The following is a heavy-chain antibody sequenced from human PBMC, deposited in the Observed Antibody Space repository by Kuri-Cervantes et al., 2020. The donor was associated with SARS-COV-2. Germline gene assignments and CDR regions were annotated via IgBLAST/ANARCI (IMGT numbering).Heavy chain of an antibody. Sequence: GESLKISCAASGFTFDDYGMSWVRQAPGKGLEWVSGINWNGGSTGYADSVKGRITISRDNAKNSLYLQMNSLRAEDTALYYCARDTRIRSGNLTFDYWGQGTLVTVSS. V-gene: IGHV3-20*04. CDR2: INWNGGST. D-gene: IGHD1-26*01. J-gene: IGHJ4*02. CDR3: ARDTRIRSGNLTFDY. CDR1: GFTFDDYG.